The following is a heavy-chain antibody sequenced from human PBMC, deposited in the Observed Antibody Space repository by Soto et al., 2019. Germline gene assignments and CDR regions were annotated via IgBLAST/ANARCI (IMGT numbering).Heavy chain of an antibody. Sequence: QVQLVQSGGGVVQPGRSLRLSCAASGFDFNTSGLHWVRQAPGKGLEWVGGISFDGGNQYYADSVKGRFTISRDKSNNTQYLKKNSLGAVDTATNYCANDSSVTADASGGLFDTWGQGTLVIVSS. V-gene: IGHV3-30*18. J-gene: IGHJ5*02. CDR2: ISFDGGNQ. CDR3: ANDSSVTADASGGLFDT. D-gene: IGHD2-15*01. CDR1: GFDFNTSG.